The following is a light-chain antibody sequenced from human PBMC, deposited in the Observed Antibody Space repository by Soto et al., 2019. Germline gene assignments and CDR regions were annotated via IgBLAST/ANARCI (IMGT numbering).Light chain of an antibody. Sequence: QAVVTQPPSVSGAPGQRVTISCTGSSSNIGAGYDVHWYQQLPGTAPKLPIYGNSNRPSGVPDRFSGSKSGTSASLAITGLQAEDEADYYGQSYDSSLSGSVFGGGTKLTVL. CDR1: SSNIGAGYD. CDR3: QSYDSSLSGSV. V-gene: IGLV1-40*01. CDR2: GNS. J-gene: IGLJ3*02.